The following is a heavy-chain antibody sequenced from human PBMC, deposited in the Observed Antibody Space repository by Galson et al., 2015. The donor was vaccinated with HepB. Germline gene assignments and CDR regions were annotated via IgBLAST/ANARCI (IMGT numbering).Heavy chain of an antibody. CDR3: AGLGHSSGWYDPLRGY. Sequence: SLRLSCAASGFTFSSYSINWVRQAPGKGLEWVSSISSSSSYIYYADSVKGRFTISRDNAKNSPYLQMNSLRAEDTAVYYCAGLGHSSGWYDPLRGYWGQGTLVTVSS. J-gene: IGHJ4*02. V-gene: IGHV3-21*01. CDR2: ISSSSSYI. CDR1: GFTFSSYS. D-gene: IGHD6-19*01.